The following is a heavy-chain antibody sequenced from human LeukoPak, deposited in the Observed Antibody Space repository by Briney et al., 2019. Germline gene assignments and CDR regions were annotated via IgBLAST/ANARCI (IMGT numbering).Heavy chain of an antibody. CDR1: GFTFSTSG. CDR2: ISSSSRTI. J-gene: IGHJ3*02. Sequence: GGSLRLSCAASGFTFSTSGMNWVRQAPGKGLEWISYISSSSRTIYYADSVKGRFTISRDNAENSLYLQMNSLRAEGTAVYYCARETASWGYAFDIWGQGTMVTVSS. D-gene: IGHD6-13*01. V-gene: IGHV3-48*01. CDR3: ARETASWGYAFDI.